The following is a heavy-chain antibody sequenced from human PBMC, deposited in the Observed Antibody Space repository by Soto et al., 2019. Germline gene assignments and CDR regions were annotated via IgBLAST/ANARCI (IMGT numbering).Heavy chain of an antibody. Sequence: GGSLRLSCAASGFTFSSYSMNWVRQAPGKGLEWVSSISSSSSYIYYADSVKGRFTISRDNAKNSLYLQMNSLRAEDTAVYYCASMQWLAGAAFDIWGQGTMVTVSS. CDR2: ISSSSSYI. V-gene: IGHV3-21*01. D-gene: IGHD6-19*01. CDR3: ASMQWLAGAAFDI. CDR1: GFTFSSYS. J-gene: IGHJ3*02.